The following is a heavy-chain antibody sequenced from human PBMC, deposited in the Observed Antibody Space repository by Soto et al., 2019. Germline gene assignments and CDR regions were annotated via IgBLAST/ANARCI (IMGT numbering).Heavy chain of an antibody. V-gene: IGHV4-4*02. CDR1: GGSISSSNW. CDR2: IYHSGST. J-gene: IGHJ4*02. D-gene: IGHD6-13*01. CDR3: ARAAMGGSSWPFAY. Sequence: QVQLQESGPGLVKPSGTLSLTCAVSGGSISSSNWWSWVRQPPGKGLEWIGEIYHSGSTNYNPSLKCRVTISVDKSKSPFSVKLSSVTAAGTAVYYCARAAMGGSSWPFAYWGQGTLVTVSS.